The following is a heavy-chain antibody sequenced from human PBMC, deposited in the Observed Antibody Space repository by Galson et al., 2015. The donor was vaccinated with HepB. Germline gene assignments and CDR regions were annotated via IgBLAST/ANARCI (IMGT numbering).Heavy chain of an antibody. V-gene: IGHV3-7*03. CDR3: ARDHSIDY. Sequence: SLRLSCAASGFTFSSYGMNWVRQAPGKGLEWVANMKQDGSEKYYVDSVKGRFTISRDNAKNSLYLQMNSLRAEDTAVYYCARDHSIDYWGQGTLVTVSS. CDR2: MKQDGSEK. J-gene: IGHJ4*02. D-gene: IGHD2-15*01. CDR1: GFTFSSYG.